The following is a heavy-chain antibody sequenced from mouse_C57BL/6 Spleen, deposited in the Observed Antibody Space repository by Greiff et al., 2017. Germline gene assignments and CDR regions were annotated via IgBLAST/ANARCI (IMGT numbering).Heavy chain of an antibody. CDR3: SRWDYYGNSYVDY. D-gene: IGHD1-1*01. V-gene: IGHV1-80*01. CDR1: GYAFSSYW. Sequence: QVQLQQSGAELVKPGASVKISCKASGYAFSSYWMNWVKQRPGKGLEWIGQIYPGDGDNNYNGKLKGKATLTADQSSSTAYMKLSSLTSEDSAVYFCSRWDYYGNSYVDYWGQGTTLTVSS. CDR2: IYPGDGDN. J-gene: IGHJ2*01.